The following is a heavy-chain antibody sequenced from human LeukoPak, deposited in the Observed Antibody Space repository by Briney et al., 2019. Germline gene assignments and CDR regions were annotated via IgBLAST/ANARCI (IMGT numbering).Heavy chain of an antibody. CDR3: ARNRAVAAYYYGMDV. Sequence: SLRLSCAASGFTFSSYAMSWVRQAPGKGLEWVSVIYSGGSTYYADSVKGRFTISRDNSKNTLYLQMNSLRAEDTAVYYCARNRAVAAYYYGMDVWGQGTTVTVSS. J-gene: IGHJ6*02. V-gene: IGHV3-66*01. CDR1: GFTFSSYA. D-gene: IGHD6-19*01. CDR2: IYSGGST.